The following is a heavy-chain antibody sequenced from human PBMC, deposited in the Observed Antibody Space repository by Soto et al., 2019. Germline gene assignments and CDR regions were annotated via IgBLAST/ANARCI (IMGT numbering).Heavy chain of an antibody. V-gene: IGHV1-18*01. D-gene: IGHD5-12*01. Sequence: GASVKVSCKASGYTFTSYGISWVRQAPGQGLEWMGWISAYNGNTNYAQKLQGRVTMTTDTSTSTAYMELRSLRSDDTAVYYCARDHKLGSGYSGFDYWGQGTLVTVSS. CDR1: GYTFTSYG. J-gene: IGHJ4*02. CDR2: ISAYNGNT. CDR3: ARDHKLGSGYSGFDY.